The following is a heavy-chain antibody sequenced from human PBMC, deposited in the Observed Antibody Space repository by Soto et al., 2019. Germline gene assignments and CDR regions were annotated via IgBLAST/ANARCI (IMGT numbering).Heavy chain of an antibody. Sequence: ASETLSLTCTVSGGSISSSSYYWGWIRQPPGKGLERIGSIYYSGSTYCNPSLKSRVTISVDTSRNQFSLKLSSVTAADTAVYYCARRGHDYGDYSQPRMDVWGQGTTVTVS. CDR1: GGSISSSSYY. CDR2: IYYSGST. J-gene: IGHJ6*02. V-gene: IGHV4-39*01. D-gene: IGHD4-17*01. CDR3: ARRGHDYGDYSQPRMDV.